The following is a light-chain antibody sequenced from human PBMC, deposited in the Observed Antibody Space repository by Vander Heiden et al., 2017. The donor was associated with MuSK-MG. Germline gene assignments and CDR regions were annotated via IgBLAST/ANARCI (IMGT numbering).Light chain of an antibody. CDR3: QSYDSSRSGVV. CDR1: SSNIGAGYD. CDR2: GNS. Sequence: QSVLTQPPSMSGAPGQRVTIPCTGSSSNIGAGYDVHWYQQLPGTAPKLLIYGNSNRPSGVPDRFSGSKSGTSASLAITGLQAEDEADYYCQSYDSSRSGVVFGGGTKLTVL. J-gene: IGLJ2*01. V-gene: IGLV1-40*01.